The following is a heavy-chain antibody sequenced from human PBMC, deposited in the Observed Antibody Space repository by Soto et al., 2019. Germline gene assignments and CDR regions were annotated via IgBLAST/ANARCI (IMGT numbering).Heavy chain of an antibody. Sequence: QLQLQESGPGLVKPSETLSLTCTVSGGSISSSSYYWGWIRQPPGKGLEWIGSIYYSGSTYYNPSLKSRVTISVDTSKNQFSLKLSSVTAADTAVYYCARLGRNYCSSTSCYAQHWGQGTLVTVSS. V-gene: IGHV4-39*01. D-gene: IGHD2-2*01. CDR3: ARLGRNYCSSTSCYAQH. CDR1: GGSISSSSYY. J-gene: IGHJ1*01. CDR2: IYYSGST.